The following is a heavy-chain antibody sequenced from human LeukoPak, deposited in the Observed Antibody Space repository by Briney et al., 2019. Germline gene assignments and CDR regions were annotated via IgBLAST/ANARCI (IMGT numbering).Heavy chain of an antibody. CDR3: AREYIVGGTPYFYYVDV. J-gene: IGHJ6*03. CDR2: VFTSGIT. D-gene: IGHD1-26*01. V-gene: IGHV4-4*07. CDR1: GGSIGGYS. Sequence: SETLSLTFTVSGGSIGGYSWTWIRQSTGKGLEWIGRVFTSGITAYNPSLNSRVTMSVDTSDKHFSLNLTSVTVADTAVYYCAREYIVGGTPYFYYVDVWGKGTTVTVSS.